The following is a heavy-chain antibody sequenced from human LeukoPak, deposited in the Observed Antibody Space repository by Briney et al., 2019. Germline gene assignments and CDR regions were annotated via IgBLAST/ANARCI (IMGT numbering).Heavy chain of an antibody. CDR2: ISAYNGNT. Sequence: ASVKVSCKASGYTFTSYGINWVRQAPGQGLEWMGWISAYNGNTNYAQKLQGRVTMTTDTSTSTAYMELRSLRSDDTAVYYCARDHSDYDFYYYYGMDVWGQGTTVTVSS. V-gene: IGHV1-18*01. CDR1: GYTFTSYG. CDR3: ARDHSDYDFYYYYGMDV. J-gene: IGHJ6*02. D-gene: IGHD3-3*01.